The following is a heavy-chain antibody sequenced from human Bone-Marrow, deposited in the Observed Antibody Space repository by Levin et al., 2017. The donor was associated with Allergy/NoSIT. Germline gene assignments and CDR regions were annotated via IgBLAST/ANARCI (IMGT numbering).Heavy chain of an antibody. D-gene: IGHD2-2*02. CDR3: ARHVRGYCSSTSCHTDY. V-gene: IGHV4-39*01. CDR2: IYYSGST. Sequence: SETLSLTCTVSGGSISSSSYYWGWIRQPPGKGLEWIGSIYYSGSTYYNLSLKTRVTTSVDTSKNQLSLKLSSATAADTAVYYCARHVRGYCSSTSCHTDYWGQGTLVTVSS. CDR1: GGSISSSSYY. J-gene: IGHJ4*02.